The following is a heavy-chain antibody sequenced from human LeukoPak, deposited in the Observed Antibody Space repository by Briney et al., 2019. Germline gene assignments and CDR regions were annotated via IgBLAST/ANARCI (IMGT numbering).Heavy chain of an antibody. J-gene: IGHJ5*02. Sequence: GGSLRLSCAASGFTLSNYWMTWVRQAPGKGLEWVANIKQDGSERYYVDSVKGRFTISRDNAKNSLYLQMNSLRAEDTAVYYCARDGTVTAGPFDPWGGGTLVTVSS. CDR1: GFTLSNYW. CDR3: ARDGTVTAGPFDP. D-gene: IGHD4-17*01. V-gene: IGHV3-7*01. CDR2: IKQDGSER.